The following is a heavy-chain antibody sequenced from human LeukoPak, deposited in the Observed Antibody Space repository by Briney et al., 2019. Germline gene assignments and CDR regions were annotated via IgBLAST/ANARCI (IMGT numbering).Heavy chain of an antibody. CDR1: GGSFSGYY. J-gene: IGHJ4*02. V-gene: IGHV4-34*01. Sequence: SETLSLTCAVYGGSFSGYYWSWIRQPPGKGLEWIGEINHSGSTNYNPSLKSRVAISVDTSKNQFSLKLSSVTAADTAVYYCARDGYLAVDYWGQGTLVTVSS. D-gene: IGHD2-2*03. CDR2: INHSGST. CDR3: ARDGYLAVDY.